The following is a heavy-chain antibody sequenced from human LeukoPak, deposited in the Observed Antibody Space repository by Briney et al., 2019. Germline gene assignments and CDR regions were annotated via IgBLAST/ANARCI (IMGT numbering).Heavy chain of an antibody. D-gene: IGHD1-26*01. CDR3: ARDQGQWELGMDI. CDR2: IYYSGST. CDR1: GGSFSGYY. J-gene: IGHJ3*02. Sequence: SETLSLTCAVYGGSFSGYYWSWIRQHPGKGLEWIGYIYYSGSTYYNPSLKSRVTISVDTSKNQFSLKLSSVTAADTAVYYCARDQGQWELGMDIWGQGTMVTVSS. V-gene: IGHV4-31*11.